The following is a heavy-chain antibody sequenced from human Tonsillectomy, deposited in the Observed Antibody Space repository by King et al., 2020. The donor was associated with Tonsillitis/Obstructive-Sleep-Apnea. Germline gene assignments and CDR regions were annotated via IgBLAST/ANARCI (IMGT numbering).Heavy chain of an antibody. D-gene: IGHD1-26*01. J-gene: IGHJ4*02. V-gene: IGHV3-23*04. CDR1: GFTFNNYA. Sequence: VQLVESGGGLVQPGGSLRHSCAASGFTFNNYALNWVRQAPGKGLEWVSGISGGGGNTYYAHSVKGRFTISRDNSKNTLYLQMNSLRAEDTAVYYCAKDSRGWEPDYYFDYWGQGTLVTVSS. CDR2: ISGGGGNT. CDR3: AKDSRGWEPDYYFDY.